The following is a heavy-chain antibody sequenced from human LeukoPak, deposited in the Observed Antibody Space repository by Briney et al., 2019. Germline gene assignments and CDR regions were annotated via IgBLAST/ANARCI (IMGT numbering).Heavy chain of an antibody. CDR2: IYHSGST. CDR3: ARALSYCSSTSCYNNWFDS. D-gene: IGHD2-2*02. V-gene: IGHV4-38-2*02. Sequence: SETLSLTCTVSGYSISSGYYWGWIRQPPGKGLEWIGSIYHSGSTYYNPSLKSRVTISVDTSKNQFSLKLSSVTAADTAVYYCARALSYCSSTSCYNNWFDSWGQGTLVTVSS. CDR1: GYSISSGYY. J-gene: IGHJ5*01.